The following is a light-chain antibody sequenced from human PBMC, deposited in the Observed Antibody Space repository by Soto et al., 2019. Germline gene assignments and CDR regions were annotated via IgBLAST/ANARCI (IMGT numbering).Light chain of an antibody. CDR3: QQRSNGPALT. CDR2: DAS. V-gene: IGKV3-11*01. CDR1: QTVSSY. Sequence: EIVLTQSPATLSLSPGERATLSCRASQTVSSYLAWYQQKPGQPPRLPIYDASNRATGIPARFSGSGSGTDLSITISSLEPEDFAVYYCQQRSNGPALTVXGGT. J-gene: IGKJ4*01.